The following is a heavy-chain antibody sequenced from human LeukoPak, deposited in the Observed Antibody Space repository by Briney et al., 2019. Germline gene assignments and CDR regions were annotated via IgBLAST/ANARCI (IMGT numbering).Heavy chain of an antibody. CDR1: GFTFSSYA. V-gene: IGHV3-23*01. CDR3: AKGDCSSTSCSSDY. J-gene: IGHJ4*02. D-gene: IGHD2-2*01. Sequence: GGSLRLSCAASGFTFSSYAMSWVRQAPGKGLEWVSAISGSGGSTYYADSVKGRFTISRDNSKNTLYLQMNSLRAEDTAVYYCAKGDCSSTSCSSDYWGQGTLVTVSS. CDR2: ISGSGGST.